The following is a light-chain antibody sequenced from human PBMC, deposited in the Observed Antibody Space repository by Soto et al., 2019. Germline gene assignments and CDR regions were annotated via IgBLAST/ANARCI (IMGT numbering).Light chain of an antibody. V-gene: IGLV2-14*03. Sequence: QSVLTQPASVSGSPGQSITISCTGTSSDVGGYRYVSWYQQHPGKAPKLMIYEVSNRPSGVSDRFSGSKSGNTASLTISGLQAEDEADYYCSSYTSITTLVFGGGTKLTV. J-gene: IGLJ2*01. CDR3: SSYTSITTLV. CDR2: EVS. CDR1: SSDVGGYRY.